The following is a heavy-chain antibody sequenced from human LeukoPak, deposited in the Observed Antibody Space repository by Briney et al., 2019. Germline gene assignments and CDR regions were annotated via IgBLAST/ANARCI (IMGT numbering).Heavy chain of an antibody. CDR3: ASLYCSRTSCYVDP. Sequence: PSETLSLTCTVSGGSISSGGYYWSWIRQHPGTGLEWIGYIYYSGSTYYNPSLKSRVTISVDTSKNQFSLKLSSVTAADTAVYYCASLYCSRTSCYVDPWGQGTLVTVSS. V-gene: IGHV4-31*03. CDR2: IYYSGST. D-gene: IGHD2-2*01. J-gene: IGHJ5*02. CDR1: GGSISSGGYY.